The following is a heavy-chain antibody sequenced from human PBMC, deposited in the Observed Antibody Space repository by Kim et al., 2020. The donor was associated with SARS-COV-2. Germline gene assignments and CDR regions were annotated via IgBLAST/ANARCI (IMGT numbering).Heavy chain of an antibody. Sequence: GGSLRLSCAASGFTFSSYSMNWVRQAPGKGLEWDSYISSSSSTIYYADSVKGRFTISRDNAKNSLYLQMNRLRDEDTAVYYCARVVLEWLPLTYYYMDVWGKGTTVTVSS. D-gene: IGHD3-3*01. CDR1: GFTFSSYS. V-gene: IGHV3-48*02. J-gene: IGHJ6*03. CDR2: ISSSSSTI. CDR3: ARVVLEWLPLTYYYMDV.